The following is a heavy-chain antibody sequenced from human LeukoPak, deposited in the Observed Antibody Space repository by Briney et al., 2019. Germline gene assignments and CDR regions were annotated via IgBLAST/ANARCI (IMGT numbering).Heavy chain of an antibody. D-gene: IGHD3-10*01. Sequence: ASVKVSCKASGYTFSSYAMHCVRQAPGQRLEWMGWINVGNGNTKYSQKFQGRVTITRDTSASTVYMELSSLRSEDTAVYYCARDRTVRGVIRNWFDPWGQGTLVTVSS. CDR3: ARDRTVRGVIRNWFDP. CDR2: INVGNGNT. CDR1: GYTFSSYA. V-gene: IGHV1-3*01. J-gene: IGHJ5*02.